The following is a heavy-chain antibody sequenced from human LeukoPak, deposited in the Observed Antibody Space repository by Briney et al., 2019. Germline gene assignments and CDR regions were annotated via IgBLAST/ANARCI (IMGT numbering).Heavy chain of an antibody. CDR2: ITATSGSV. V-gene: IGHV3-48*04. CDR1: NFSFGYYG. D-gene: IGHD6-13*01. Sequence: GGSLRLSCTGSNFSFGYYGMNWVRQTPGKGLEWLSYITATSGSVYYADSVKGRFTISRDNSKNSLYLQMDSLRAEDTAVYCARCDSYSSSWSRQFDYWGQGALVIVSS. J-gene: IGHJ4*02. CDR3: ARCDSYSSSWSRQFDY.